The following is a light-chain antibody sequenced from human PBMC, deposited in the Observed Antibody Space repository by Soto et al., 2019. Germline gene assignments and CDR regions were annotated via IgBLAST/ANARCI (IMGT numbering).Light chain of an antibody. Sequence: QSALTQPASVSGSPGQSITISCTGTSGDVGGYNYVSWYQQHPGKAPKLMIYYVSNRPSGVSNRFSGSKSGNTASLTISGLQAEDEADYYCSSYTSSSPKVFGTGTKLTVL. CDR3: SSYTSSSPKV. V-gene: IGLV2-14*01. CDR2: YVS. J-gene: IGLJ1*01. CDR1: SGDVGGYNY.